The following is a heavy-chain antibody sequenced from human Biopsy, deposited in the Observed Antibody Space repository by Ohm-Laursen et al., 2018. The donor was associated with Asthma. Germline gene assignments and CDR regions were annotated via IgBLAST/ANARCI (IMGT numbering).Heavy chain of an antibody. CDR2: ISYSGST. J-gene: IGHJ2*01. D-gene: IGHD2-15*01. CDR3: ARVPTTLRYFDL. Sequence: GTLSLTCTVSGGSVSSGSYYWSWIRQPPGKGLARVSYISYSGSTDYNPSLKSRLTISMDTSKNQFSLKLSSVTAADTAVYYCARVPTTLRYFDLWGRGDLVTVSS. CDR1: GGSVSSGSYY. V-gene: IGHV4-61*01.